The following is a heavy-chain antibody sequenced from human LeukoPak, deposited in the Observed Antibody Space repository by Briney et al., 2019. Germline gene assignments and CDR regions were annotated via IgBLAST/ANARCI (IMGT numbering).Heavy chain of an antibody. J-gene: IGHJ4*02. Sequence: SETLSLTCAVSGYSISSGYYWGWIRQPPGKGLEWIGCIYHSGSTYYNPSLKSRVTISVDTSKNQFSLKLSSVTAADTAVYYCDRARTDFWRGYYNYFYYQGPGTLVTVSS. V-gene: IGHV4-38-2*01. D-gene: IGHD3-3*01. CDR1: GYSISSGYY. CDR2: IYHSGST. CDR3: DRARTDFWRGYYNYFYY.